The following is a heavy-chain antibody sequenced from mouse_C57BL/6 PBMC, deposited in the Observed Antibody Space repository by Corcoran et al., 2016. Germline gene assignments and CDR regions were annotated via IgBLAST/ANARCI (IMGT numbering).Heavy chain of an antibody. CDR1: GYAFSSYW. Sequence: QVQLKQSGAELVKPGASVKISCKASGYAFSSYWMNWVKQKPGKGLEWIGQIYPGDGDTNYNGKFKGKATLTADKSSSTAYMQLSSLTSEDSAVYFCAREHYGSTWFAYWGQGTLVTVSA. D-gene: IGHD1-1*01. V-gene: IGHV1-80*01. CDR3: AREHYGSTWFAY. CDR2: IYPGDGDT. J-gene: IGHJ3*01.